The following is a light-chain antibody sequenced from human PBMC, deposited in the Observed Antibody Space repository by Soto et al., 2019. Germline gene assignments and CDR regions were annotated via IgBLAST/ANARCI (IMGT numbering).Light chain of an antibody. CDR2: KAS. V-gene: IGKV1-8*01. J-gene: IGKJ3*01. Sequence: IRITQSPSCLCSYLLDIVTIACRASQAISSWLAWYQQKPGKAPKLLIYKASSLESGVPSRFSGSGSGTDFTLTISCLQSQDFATYYCQQYYSYPFTFGPGTKVDIK. CDR3: QQYYSYPFT. CDR1: QAISSW.